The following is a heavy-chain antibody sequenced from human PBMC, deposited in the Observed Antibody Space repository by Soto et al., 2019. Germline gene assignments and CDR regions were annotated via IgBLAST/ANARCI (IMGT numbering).Heavy chain of an antibody. CDR1: GGSISSGGYS. CDR2: MYHSGST. J-gene: IGHJ4*02. Sequence: TSETLSLTCAVSGGSISSGGYSWSWIRQPPGKGLEWIGYMYHSGSTYYNPSLKSRVTISIDRSKNQFSLKLSSVTAADTAVYYCARGPDYWGQGILVPVSS. V-gene: IGHV4-30-2*01. CDR3: ARGPDY.